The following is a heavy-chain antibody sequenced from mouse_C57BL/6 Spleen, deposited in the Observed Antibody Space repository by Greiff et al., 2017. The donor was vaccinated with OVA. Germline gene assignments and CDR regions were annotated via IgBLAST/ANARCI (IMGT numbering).Heavy chain of an antibody. CDR1: GYTFTSYW. CDR2: IDPSDSYT. V-gene: IGHV1-50*01. J-gene: IGHJ4*01. CDR3: ARKGGSMDY. Sequence: QVQLKQSGAELVKPGASVKLSCKASGYTFTSYWMQWVKQRPGQGLEWIGEIDPSDSYTNYNQKFKGKATLTVDTSSSTAYMQLSSLTSEDSAVYYCARKGGSMDYWGQGTSVTVSS.